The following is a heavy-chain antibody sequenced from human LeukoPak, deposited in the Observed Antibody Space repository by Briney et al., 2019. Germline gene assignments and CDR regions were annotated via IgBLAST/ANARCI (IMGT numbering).Heavy chain of an antibody. CDR3: ARENGYSLVDY. CDR2: ICAYNGNT. CDR1: GYTFTSYG. D-gene: IGHD5-24*01. J-gene: IGHJ4*02. Sequence: ASVKVSCRASGYTFTSYGISWVRQAPGQGLEWMGWICAYNGNTNYAQKLQGRVTMTTDTSTSTDYMELRSLRSDDTAVYYCARENGYSLVDYWGQGTLVTVSS. V-gene: IGHV1-18*01.